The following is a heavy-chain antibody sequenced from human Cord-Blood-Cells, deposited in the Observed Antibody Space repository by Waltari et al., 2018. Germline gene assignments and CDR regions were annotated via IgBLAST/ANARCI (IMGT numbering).Heavy chain of an antibody. CDR1: GFSLSNARMG. J-gene: IGHJ4*02. CDR2: IFSNDEK. CDR3: ARIPGDYGGNSYFDY. Sequence: QVTLKESGPVLVKPTETLTLTCTVSGFSLSNARMGVSWIRQPPGKALEWLAHIFSNDEKSYSTSLKSRLTISKDTSKSQVVLTMTNMDPVDTATYYYARIPGDYGGNSYFDYWGQGTLVTVSS. D-gene: IGHD4-17*01. V-gene: IGHV2-26*01.